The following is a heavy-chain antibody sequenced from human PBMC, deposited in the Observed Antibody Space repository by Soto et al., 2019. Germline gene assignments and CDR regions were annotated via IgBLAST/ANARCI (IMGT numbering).Heavy chain of an antibody. CDR3: ASVLVPAGGMQV. Sequence: EVQLLESGGGLVQPGGSLRLSCAASGFTFSSYAMSWVRQDPGKGLEWVSAISGSTIYYADSVKGRFTISRDNAKNSRYLQINSLRAKDTAVYYAASVLVPAGGMQVWGRGATVT. CDR2: ISGSTI. J-gene: IGHJ6*02. V-gene: IGHV3-23*01. CDR1: GFTFSSYA. D-gene: IGHD2-2*01.